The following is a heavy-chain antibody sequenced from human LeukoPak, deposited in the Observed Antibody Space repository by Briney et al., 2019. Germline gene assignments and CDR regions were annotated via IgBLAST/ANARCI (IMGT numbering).Heavy chain of an antibody. CDR1: GFTFSSYA. CDR2: ISYDGSNK. Sequence: SGGSLRLSCAASGFTFSSYAMHWVRQAPGKGLEWVAVISYDGSNKYYADSVKGRFTISRDNSKNTLYLQMNSLRAEDTAVYYCARGSFWSGTDGDYCGQGTLVTVSS. J-gene: IGHJ4*02. CDR3: ARGSFWSGTDGDY. V-gene: IGHV3-30-3*01. D-gene: IGHD3-3*01.